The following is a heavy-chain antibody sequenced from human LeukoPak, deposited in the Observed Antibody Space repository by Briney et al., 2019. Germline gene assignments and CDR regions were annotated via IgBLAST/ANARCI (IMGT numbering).Heavy chain of an antibody. V-gene: IGHV3-23*01. CDR3: AKTGLSGGSGYYYLDY. Sequence: PGGSLRLSCAASGFTFSSYAMSWVRQAPGKGLEWVSAISGSGGSTYYADSVKGRFTISRDNSKNTLYLQMNSLRAEDTAVYYCAKTGLSGGSGYYYLDYWGQGTLVTVSS. CDR1: GFTFSSYA. J-gene: IGHJ4*02. CDR2: ISGSGGST. D-gene: IGHD3-3*01.